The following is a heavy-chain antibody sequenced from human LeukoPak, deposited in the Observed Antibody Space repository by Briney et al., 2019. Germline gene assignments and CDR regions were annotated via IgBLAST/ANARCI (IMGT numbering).Heavy chain of an antibody. V-gene: IGHV4-4*02. Sequence: PSETLSLTCAVSGGSISSNNWWGWVRQPPGKGLEWIGEIYHSGSTNYNPSLKSRVTISVDTSKNQFSLKLSSVTAADTAVYYCARGGYDYVWGSYRYTPSGSHQYYFDYWGQGTLVTVSS. CDR1: GGSISSNNW. CDR2: IYHSGST. J-gene: IGHJ4*02. D-gene: IGHD3-16*02. CDR3: ARGGYDYVWGSYRYTPSGSHQYYFDY.